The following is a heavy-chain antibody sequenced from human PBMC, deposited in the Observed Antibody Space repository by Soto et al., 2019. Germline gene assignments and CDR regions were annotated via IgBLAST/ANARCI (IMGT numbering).Heavy chain of an antibody. V-gene: IGHV1-69*12. CDR3: ARDKDRQQLGGNYYYILDV. CDR1: GGTFSTSA. CDR2: IMPIFATP. Sequence: QVQLMQSGAEVKKPGSSVKVSCKASGGTFSTSAINWVRQAPGEGLEWVGGIMPIFATPDYAQKFQGRVTISADEATATAALEQTSMITDDTAVYYCARDKDRQQLGGNYYYILDVWGQGTAITVSS. D-gene: IGHD3-3*02. J-gene: IGHJ6*02.